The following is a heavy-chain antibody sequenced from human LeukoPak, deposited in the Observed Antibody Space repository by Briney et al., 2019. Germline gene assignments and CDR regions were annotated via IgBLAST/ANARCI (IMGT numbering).Heavy chain of an antibody. V-gene: IGHV3-48*03. Sequence: PGGSLRLSCAASGFTFISYEMNWFRQAPGKGVEWLSFMSSSGTTIYYEDSVKGRFTISRDNAKNSVYLQMHSLRVEDTAVYYCARGDVNTPMDFEYYFDYWGQGALVTVSS. D-gene: IGHD5-18*01. CDR1: GFTFISYE. CDR3: ARGDVNTPMDFEYYFDY. CDR2: MSSSGTTI. J-gene: IGHJ4*02.